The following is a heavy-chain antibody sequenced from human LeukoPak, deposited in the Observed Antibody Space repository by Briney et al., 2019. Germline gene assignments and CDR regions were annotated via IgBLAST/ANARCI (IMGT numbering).Heavy chain of an antibody. CDR2: ISGYNGNT. CDR3: ARSDFGGAADY. V-gene: IGHV1-18*01. D-gene: IGHD4-23*01. CDR1: GYTFTTYG. Sequence: GASVKVSCKASGYTFTTYGISWVRPAPGQGLEWMGWISGYNGNTNYAQKLQGRVTMTTDTSTSTAFMELRSLRSDDTAIYYCARSDFGGAADYWGQGTLVTVS. J-gene: IGHJ4*02.